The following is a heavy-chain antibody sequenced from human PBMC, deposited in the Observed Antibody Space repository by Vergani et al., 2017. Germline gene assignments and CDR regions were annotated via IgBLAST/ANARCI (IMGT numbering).Heavy chain of an antibody. CDR1: GFTFSSYS. V-gene: IGHV3-21*01. D-gene: IGHD1-7*01. Sequence: EVQLVESGGGLVKPGGSLRLSCAASGFTFSSYSMNWVRQAPGKGLEWVSSISSSSSHIYYADSVKGRFTISRDNAKNSLYLQMNSLKAEDTAVYYCARDSVGTNHKWPVDYWGQGTLVTVSS. J-gene: IGHJ4*02. CDR2: ISSSSSHI. CDR3: ARDSVGTNHKWPVDY.